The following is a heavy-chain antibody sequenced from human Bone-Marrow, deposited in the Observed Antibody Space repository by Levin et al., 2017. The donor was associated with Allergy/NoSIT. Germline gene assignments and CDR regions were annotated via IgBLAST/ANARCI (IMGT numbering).Heavy chain of an antibody. Sequence: GESLKISCAVSGFTFSNYAMNWVRQAPGKGLEWVSGISGSGDTYYADSVKGRFTISRDNSKNRLYLEMKTLRAEDTAVYYCAKDAVVVPGASMGWFDPWGQGTLVTVSS. CDR2: ISGSGDT. V-gene: IGHV3-23*01. D-gene: IGHD2-15*01. CDR1: GFTFSNYA. CDR3: AKDAVVVPGASMGWFDP. J-gene: IGHJ5*02.